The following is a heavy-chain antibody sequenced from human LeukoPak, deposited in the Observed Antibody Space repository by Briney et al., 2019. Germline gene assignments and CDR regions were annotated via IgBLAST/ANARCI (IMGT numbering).Heavy chain of an antibody. J-gene: IGHJ4*02. D-gene: IGHD5/OR15-5a*01. Sequence: PGGSLRLSCVGSGFXFSSFEMSWVRQAPGKGLEWISYISTSGITIYYADSVKGRFTISRDNAKNSLYLQMDSLRAEDTAIYYCARDSAGSFGVFWGQGTLVTVSS. CDR2: ISTSGITI. V-gene: IGHV3-48*03. CDR3: ARDSAGSFGVF. CDR1: GFXFSSFE.